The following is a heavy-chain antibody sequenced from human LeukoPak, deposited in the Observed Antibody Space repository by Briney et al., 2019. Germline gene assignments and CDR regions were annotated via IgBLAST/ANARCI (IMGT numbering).Heavy chain of an antibody. CDR1: GGSISSYY. CDR2: IYYSGTT. D-gene: IGHD1-26*01. Sequence: SETLSLTCTVSGGSISSYYWSWTRQPPGKGLEWIGYIYYSGTTKYNPSLSSRVTMSVDTSKNQFSLNLTSVTAADAAVYYCAREGIRGSYYTDWGQGTLVTVSS. J-gene: IGHJ1*01. CDR3: AREGIRGSYYTD. V-gene: IGHV4-59*01.